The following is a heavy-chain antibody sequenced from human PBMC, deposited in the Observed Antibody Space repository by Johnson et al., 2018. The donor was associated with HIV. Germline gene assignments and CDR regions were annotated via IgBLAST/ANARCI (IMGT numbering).Heavy chain of an antibody. CDR3: ARDWVIGDAFDI. J-gene: IGHJ3*02. CDR1: GFTFDDYD. D-gene: IGHD2-21*01. CDR2: ISYDGRNK. Sequence: QVQLVESGGGVVRPGGSLRLSCAASGFTFDDYDMRWVRQAPGKGLEWVAVISYDGRNKYCADSVKGRFTISRDNSKSTLYLQMNSLRAEDTAVYYCARDWVIGDAFDIWGQGTKVTVSS. V-gene: IGHV3-30*03.